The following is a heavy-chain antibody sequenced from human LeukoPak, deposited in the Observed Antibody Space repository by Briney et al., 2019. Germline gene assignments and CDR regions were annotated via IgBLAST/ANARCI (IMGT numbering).Heavy chain of an antibody. CDR2: ISSSSSTI. Sequence: GGSLRLSCAASGFTFSRYSMNWVGQAPGKGLEWVSYISSSSSTIYYADSVKGRFTISRDNAKNSLFLQMNRLRAEDTAAYYCARDLSRSFSMIRGLIQHREFDFWGRGTLVTVSS. CDR1: GFTFSRYS. J-gene: IGHJ4*02. CDR3: ARDLSRSFSMIRGLIQHREFDF. D-gene: IGHD3-10*01. V-gene: IGHV3-48*04.